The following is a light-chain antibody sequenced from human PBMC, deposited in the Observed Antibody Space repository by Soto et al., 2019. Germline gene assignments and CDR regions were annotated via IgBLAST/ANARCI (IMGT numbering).Light chain of an antibody. J-gene: IGKJ5*01. CDR3: QQHDISTIT. CDR2: DAS. CDR1: QSVSSY. V-gene: IGKV3-11*01. Sequence: DTVVTQTLSSLCFSRKQRSTPSCRASQSVSSYLAWYQQKPGQAPRLLIYDASNRATGTPDRFSGSGSGTDFTLTISRLEPEDFALYYCQQHDISTITFRQVRRPEIK.